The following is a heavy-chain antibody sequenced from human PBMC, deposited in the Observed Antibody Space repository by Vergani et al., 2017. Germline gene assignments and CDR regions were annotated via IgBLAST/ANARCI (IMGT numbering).Heavy chain of an antibody. CDR1: GGSISSYY. J-gene: IGHJ1*01. D-gene: IGHD6-19*01. CDR3: TRHGRSGWAGYFQH. CDR2: IYYTGTT. V-gene: IGHV4-59*04. Sequence: QVQLPESGPGLVKPSETLSLTCTVSGGSISSYYWSWIRQPPGKGLEWIGTIYYTGTTYYNEAHKSRLTISVDTSKNQFSLNLTSVTAADTAVYYCTRHGRSGWAGYFQHWGQGTLVTASS.